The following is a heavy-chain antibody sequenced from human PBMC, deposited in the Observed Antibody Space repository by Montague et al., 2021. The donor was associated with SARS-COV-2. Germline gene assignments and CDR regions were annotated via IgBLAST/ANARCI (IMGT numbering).Heavy chain of an antibody. CDR1: GGSFSDYY. V-gene: IGHV4-34*01. Sequence: SETLSLTCAVYGGSFSDYYWSWIRQPPGKGLEWIGEINHSGSTNYNPSLKSRVTISVDTSKNQFSLKLSSVTAADTAVYYCARVRAAHAALRIFSLGRSYRGMDVWGQGTTVTVSS. J-gene: IGHJ6*02. D-gene: IGHD2-2*01. CDR3: ARVRAAHAALRIFSLGRSYRGMDV. CDR2: INHSGST.